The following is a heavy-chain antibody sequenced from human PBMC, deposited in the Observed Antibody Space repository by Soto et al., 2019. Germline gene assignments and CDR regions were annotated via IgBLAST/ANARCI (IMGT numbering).Heavy chain of an antibody. J-gene: IGHJ6*02. CDR3: ARDYYRFNSGYGFSMDV. CDR1: GFTFSNDA. V-gene: IGHV3-30-3*01. Sequence: QVQLVESGGGVVQPGRSLRLSCAASGFTFSNDAMHWVRQAPGKGLEWVAVISYDGSNRYYADSVKGRFTISRDNSKNTLYLQMNSLRAEDTAVYYCARDYYRFNSGYGFSMDVWGQGTTVTVSS. D-gene: IGHD5-12*01. CDR2: ISYDGSNR.